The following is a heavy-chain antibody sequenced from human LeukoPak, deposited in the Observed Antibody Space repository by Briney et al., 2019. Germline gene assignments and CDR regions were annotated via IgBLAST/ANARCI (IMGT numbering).Heavy chain of an antibody. CDR2: ISGSGGST. V-gene: IGHV3-23*01. Sequence: GGSLRLSCAASGFTFSSYAMSWVRQAPGKGLEWVSAISGSGGSTYYADSVKGRFTISRDNAKKSVYLQMDSLRAEDTAVYYCARVGRAMTAAGFGAFDIWGQGTMVIVSP. D-gene: IGHD6-13*01. J-gene: IGHJ3*02. CDR1: GFTFSSYA. CDR3: ARVGRAMTAAGFGAFDI.